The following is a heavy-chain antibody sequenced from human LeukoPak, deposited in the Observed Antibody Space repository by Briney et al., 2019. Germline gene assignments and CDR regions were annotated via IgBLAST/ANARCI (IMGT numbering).Heavy chain of an antibody. CDR3: ASSPHGKNGMDV. J-gene: IGHJ6*02. CDR2: MNPNSGNA. CDR1: GYTFTSYD. Sequence: GASVKVSCKASGYTFTSYDINWVRQATGQGLEWMGWMNPNSGNAGYAQKFQGRVTMTRNTSISTAYMELSSLRSEDTAVYYCASSPHGKNGMDVWGQGTTVTVSS. V-gene: IGHV1-8*01.